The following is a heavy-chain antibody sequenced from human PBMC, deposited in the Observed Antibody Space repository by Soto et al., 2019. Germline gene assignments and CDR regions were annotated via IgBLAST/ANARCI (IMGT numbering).Heavy chain of an antibody. Sequence: GGFLRLSCAASGFTVSSNYMSWVRQAPGKGLEWVSVIYSGGSTYYADSVKGRFTISRENAKNSLYLQMNSLRAGDTAVYYCARLAHGYSNPWGQGTLVTVSS. J-gene: IGHJ4*02. CDR2: IYSGGST. CDR1: GFTVSSNY. D-gene: IGHD5-18*01. CDR3: ARLAHGYSNP. V-gene: IGHV3-53*01.